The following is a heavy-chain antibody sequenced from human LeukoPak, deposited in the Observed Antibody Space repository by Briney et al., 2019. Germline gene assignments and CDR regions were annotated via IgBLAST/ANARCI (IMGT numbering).Heavy chain of an antibody. CDR3: ARVDTAMVLDGYWFDP. V-gene: IGHV1-69*13. CDR1: GGTFSSYA. Sequence: SVKVSCKASGGTFSSYAISWVRQAPGQGLEWMGGIIPILGTANYAQKFQGRVTITADESTSTAYMELSSLRSEDTAVYYCARVDTAMVLDGYWFDPWGQGTLVTVSS. CDR2: IIPILGTA. J-gene: IGHJ5*02. D-gene: IGHD5-18*01.